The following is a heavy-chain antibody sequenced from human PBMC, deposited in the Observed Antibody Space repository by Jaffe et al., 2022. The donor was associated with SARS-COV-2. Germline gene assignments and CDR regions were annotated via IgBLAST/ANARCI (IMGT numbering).Heavy chain of an antibody. D-gene: IGHD2-2*01. CDR1: GYTFTSYA. CDR2: INAGNGNT. Sequence: QVQLVQSGAEVKKPGASVKVSCKASGYTFTSYAMHWVRQAPGQRLEWMGWINAGNGNTKYSQKFQGRVTITRDTSASTAYMELSSLRSEDTAVYYCARGPAAMRNWFDPWGQGTLVTVSS. J-gene: IGHJ5*02. V-gene: IGHV1-3*01. CDR3: ARGPAAMRNWFDP.